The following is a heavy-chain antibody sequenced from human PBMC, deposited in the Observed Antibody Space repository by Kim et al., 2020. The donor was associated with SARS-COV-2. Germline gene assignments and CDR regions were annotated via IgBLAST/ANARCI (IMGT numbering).Heavy chain of an antibody. CDR2: IIPILGIA. Sequence: SVKVSCKASGGTFSSYTISWVRQAPGQGLEWMGRIIPILGIANYAQKFQGRVTITADKSTSTAYMELSSLRSEDTAVYYCAGDTRYGGEAAGTGWFDPWGQGTLVTVSS. V-gene: IGHV1-69*04. J-gene: IGHJ5*02. CDR1: GGTFSSYT. CDR3: AGDTRYGGEAAGTGWFDP. D-gene: IGHD6-13*01.